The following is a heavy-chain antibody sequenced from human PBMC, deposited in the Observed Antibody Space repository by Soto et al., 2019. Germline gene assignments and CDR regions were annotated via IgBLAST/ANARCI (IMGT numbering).Heavy chain of an antibody. CDR3: AKGIEARLVDY. D-gene: IGHD6-6*01. Sequence: GGSLRLSCAASGFTFSSYGMHWVRQAPGKGLEWVAVIWYDGSNKYYADSVKGRFTISRDNSKNTLYLQMNSLRVEDTAVYYCAKGIEARLVDYWGQGTLVTVSS. J-gene: IGHJ4*02. CDR2: IWYDGSNK. CDR1: GFTFSSYG. V-gene: IGHV3-33*06.